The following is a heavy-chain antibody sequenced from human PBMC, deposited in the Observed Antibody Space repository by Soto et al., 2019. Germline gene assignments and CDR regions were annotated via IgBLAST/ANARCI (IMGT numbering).Heavy chain of an antibody. J-gene: IGHJ6*02. Sequence: PGGALRLSCAASGFTFSSYAMSSVHQAPGKGLEWVSAIRGSGGSTYYADSGKGRFTISRDNSKNTLYLQMNSLRAEDTAVYYCAKEVSLVEVMDVWGQGTTVTVSS. CDR2: IRGSGGST. CDR3: AKEVSLVEVMDV. D-gene: IGHD2-15*01. CDR1: GFTFSSYA. V-gene: IGHV3-23*01.